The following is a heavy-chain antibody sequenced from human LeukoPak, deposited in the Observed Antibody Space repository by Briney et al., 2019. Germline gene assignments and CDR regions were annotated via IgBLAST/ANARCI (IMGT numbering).Heavy chain of an antibody. J-gene: IGHJ3*02. Sequence: GESLKISCKGSGYSFPDYWIGWVRQMPGKGLEWMGIIHPGDSDTRYSPSFQGQVTISADKSINSAYVQWRSPKASDTAMYYCARQTTGPPIWGQGTMVTVSS. CDR2: IHPGDSDT. V-gene: IGHV5-51*01. CDR3: ARQTTGPPI. D-gene: IGHD4-17*01. CDR1: GYSFPDYW.